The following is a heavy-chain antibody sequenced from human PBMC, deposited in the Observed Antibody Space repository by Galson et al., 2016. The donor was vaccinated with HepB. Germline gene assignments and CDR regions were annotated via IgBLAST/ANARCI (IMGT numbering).Heavy chain of an antibody. Sequence: SLRLSCAASGFTFGNYWMRWVRRAPGEGLEWLANIKQDGTQIDYVDSVKGRFTISRDNAKNSLYLQMNSLRVEDTAVYYCAREGKGGFDIWGQGTMVTVSS. V-gene: IGHV3-7*01. CDR2: IKQDGTQI. D-gene: IGHD3-10*01. CDR3: AREGKGGFDI. J-gene: IGHJ3*02. CDR1: GFTFGNYW.